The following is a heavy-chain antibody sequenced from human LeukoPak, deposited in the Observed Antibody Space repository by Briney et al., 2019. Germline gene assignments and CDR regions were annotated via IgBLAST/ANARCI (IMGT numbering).Heavy chain of an antibody. V-gene: IGHV3-30*04. D-gene: IGHD2/OR15-2a*01. CDR2: TSHEGSFK. CDR3: ARDPTQYKNNTFPTAGYFDY. J-gene: IGHJ4*02. CDR1: GFIFRNCA. Sequence: GRSLRLSCAASGFIFRNCAIHWVRQAPGKGLEWVAITSHEGSFKSYGDSVKGRFTITLSTDNSENTVYLQMNSLRIEDTAIYYCARDPTQYKNNTFPTAGYFDYWGQGSLVTVSS.